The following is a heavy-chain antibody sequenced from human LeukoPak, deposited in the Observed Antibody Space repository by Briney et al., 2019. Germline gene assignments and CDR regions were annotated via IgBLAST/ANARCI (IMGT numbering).Heavy chain of an antibody. Sequence: PGGSLRLSCAASGFTSDDYGMSWVRQAPGKGLEWIGYIYYSGSTNYNPSLKSRVTISVDTSKNQFSLKLSSVTAADTAVYYCARKNVGYRSGQLDYWGQGTLVTVSS. CDR1: GFTSDDYG. D-gene: IGHD6-19*01. CDR3: ARKNVGYRSGQLDY. CDR2: IYYSGST. J-gene: IGHJ4*02. V-gene: IGHV4-59*01.